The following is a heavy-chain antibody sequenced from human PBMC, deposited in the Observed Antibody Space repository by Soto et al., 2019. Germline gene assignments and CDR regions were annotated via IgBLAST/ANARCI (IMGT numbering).Heavy chain of an antibody. V-gene: IGHV5-10-1*01. Sequence: GESLKISCNGSGYIFTSYWISWGRQMPGKGLEWMGRIDPSDSYTNYSPSFQGHVTISADKSISTAYLQWSSLKASDTAMYYCASSAVPYSSGWYGGHWFDPWGQGTLVTVSS. D-gene: IGHD6-19*01. CDR3: ASSAVPYSSGWYGGHWFDP. CDR1: GYIFTSYW. CDR2: IDPSDSYT. J-gene: IGHJ5*02.